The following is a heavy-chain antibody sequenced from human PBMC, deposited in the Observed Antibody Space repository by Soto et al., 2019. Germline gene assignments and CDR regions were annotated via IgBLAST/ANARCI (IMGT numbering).Heavy chain of an antibody. CDR2: IFPSGRT. D-gene: IGHD4-17*01. CDR1: VGSISSGGYS. J-gene: IGHJ5*02. V-gene: IGHV4-30-2*01. Sequence: ILSLTCAVSVGSISSGGYSWSWIRQPPGKGLEWVGYIFPSGRTYYNPSLKSRVTISVDRSKNQCSLKLSSVTAADTAVYYCARSLNTENIGGWFDAWGQGTLVTVSS. CDR3: ARSLNTENIGGWFDA.